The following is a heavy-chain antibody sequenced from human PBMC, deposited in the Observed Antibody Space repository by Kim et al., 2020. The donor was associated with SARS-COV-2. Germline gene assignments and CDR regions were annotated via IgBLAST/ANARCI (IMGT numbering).Heavy chain of an antibody. CDR3: ARALTCRTTVTTNYYFGMVS. D-gene: IGHD4-17*01. J-gene: IGHJ6*01. Sequence: GGSLRLSCAASGFTFSSYGMHWVRQAPGKGLEWVAVISCDGSNKYYADSVKGRFTISRDNSRNTLYLQRNSLRAEDTAVYYCARALTCRTTVTTNYYFGMVSWGEGYTVSVSS. CDR1: GFTFSSYG. CDR2: ISCDGSNK. V-gene: IGHV3-33*05.